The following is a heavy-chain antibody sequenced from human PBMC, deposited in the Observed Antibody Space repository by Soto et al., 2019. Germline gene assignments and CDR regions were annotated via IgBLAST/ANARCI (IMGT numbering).Heavy chain of an antibody. J-gene: IGHJ5*02. CDR3: ARGALRLGCSGGSCPTWFDP. Sequence: QVQLVQSGAEVKNPGASVKVSCKASGDTFTAYTIHWVRQAPGQRLEWMGWINAGNGDTKYSQKFQGRVTFTRDTSASTAYMDLSSLRSEDTAVYYCARGALRLGCSGGSCPTWFDPWGQGTLVTVSS. D-gene: IGHD2-15*01. V-gene: IGHV1-3*01. CDR2: INAGNGDT. CDR1: GDTFTAYT.